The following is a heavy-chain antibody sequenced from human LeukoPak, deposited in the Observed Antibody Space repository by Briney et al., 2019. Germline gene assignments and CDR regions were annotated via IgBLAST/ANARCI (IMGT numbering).Heavy chain of an antibody. CDR3: VKFRGQLLSSYYFDY. V-gene: IGHV3-23*01. J-gene: IGHJ4*02. CDR2: SGSGGGT. D-gene: IGHD2-2*01. CDR1: GFTFSRYS. Sequence: GGSLRLSCAASGFTFSRYSMNWVRQAPGKGLEWVSTSGSGGGTYYADSVKGRFTISRDNSKNTLYLQMNSLRGEDTAVYYCVKFRGQLLSSYYFDYWGQGTLVTVSS.